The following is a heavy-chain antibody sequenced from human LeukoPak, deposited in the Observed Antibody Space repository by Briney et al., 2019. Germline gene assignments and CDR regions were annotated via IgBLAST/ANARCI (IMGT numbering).Heavy chain of an antibody. D-gene: IGHD3-22*01. J-gene: IGHJ4*02. V-gene: IGHV4-39*07. CDR3: ARVRSVGSDYYYSAGGRYFDY. CDR2: IFYSGST. CDR1: GGSISTSNYY. Sequence: PSETLSLTCTVSGGSISTSNYYWGWIRQPPGKGLEWIGNIFYSGSTYYSPSLKSRVTISLDTSRNQFSLKLTSVTAADTAVYYCARVRSVGSDYYYSAGGRYFDYWGQGTLVTVSS.